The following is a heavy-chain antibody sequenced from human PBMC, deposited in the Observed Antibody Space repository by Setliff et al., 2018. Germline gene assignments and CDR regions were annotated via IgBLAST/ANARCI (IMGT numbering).Heavy chain of an antibody. V-gene: IGHV3-23*01. CDR1: GVAFTNYA. Sequence: PGGSLRLSCAASGVAFTNYAMSWVRQAPGKGLEWVSEISDSGVSKYYADSVMGRFSISRDNSKNTLSLQMNSLRAEDTAVYYCVKDRGTNWSEGFDSWGQGTLVTVSS. D-gene: IGHD7-27*01. CDR2: ISDSGVSK. CDR3: VKDRGTNWSEGFDS. J-gene: IGHJ4*02.